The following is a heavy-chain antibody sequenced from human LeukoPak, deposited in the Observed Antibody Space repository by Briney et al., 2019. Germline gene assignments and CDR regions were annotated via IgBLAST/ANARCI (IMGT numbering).Heavy chain of an antibody. D-gene: IGHD6-13*01. V-gene: IGHV5-51*01. Sequence: PGESLKISCKGSGYSFTTHWIGWVRQIPGKGLEWMGIIYPGDSDARYSPSFQGQVTISADKSISTAYLQWSSLKASDTAMYYCARLLRNIAAAVYYFDYWGQGTLVTVSS. CDR1: GYSFTTHW. CDR2: IYPGDSDA. J-gene: IGHJ4*02. CDR3: ARLLRNIAAAVYYFDY.